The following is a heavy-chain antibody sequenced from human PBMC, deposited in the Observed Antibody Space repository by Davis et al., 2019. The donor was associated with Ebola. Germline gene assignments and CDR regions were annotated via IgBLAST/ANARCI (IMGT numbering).Heavy chain of an antibody. CDR1: VGSISTYY. Sequence: PSETLSLTCTVSVGSISTYYWSWIRQPPGKGLEWIGSIYYSGSTNYSPSLKSRVTISVDTSKNQFSLKLSSVTAADTAVYYCARSSPGIAAAGLNYWGQGTLVTVSS. D-gene: IGHD6-13*01. J-gene: IGHJ4*02. CDR2: IYYSGST. V-gene: IGHV4-59*08. CDR3: ARSSPGIAAAGLNY.